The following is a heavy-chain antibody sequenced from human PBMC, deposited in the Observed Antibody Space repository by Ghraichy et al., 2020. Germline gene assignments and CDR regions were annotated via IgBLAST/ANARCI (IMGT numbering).Heavy chain of an antibody. CDR3: ARGVRFYDFWSGKYNDWFDP. Sequence: ASVKVSCKASGYTFTSYDINWVRQATGQGLEWMGWMNPNSGNTGYAQKFQGRVTMTRNTSISTAYMELSSLRSEDTAVYYCARGVRFYDFWSGKYNDWFDPWGQGTLVTVSS. D-gene: IGHD3-3*01. V-gene: IGHV1-8*01. J-gene: IGHJ5*02. CDR2: MNPNSGNT. CDR1: GYTFTSYD.